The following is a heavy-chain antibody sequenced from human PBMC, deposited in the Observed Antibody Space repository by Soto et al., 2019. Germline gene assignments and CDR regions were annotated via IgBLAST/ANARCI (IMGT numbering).Heavy chain of an antibody. CDR3: ARIWGALAKIVGWFGP. CDR2: IYHTGST. J-gene: IGHJ5*02. Sequence: QVQLQESGPGLVKPSGTLSLTCAVSNGSITNDNWWSWVRQSPGKGLEWIGDIYHTGSTNYNPSLTSRVIISIDKAKNNFSLRLSSVTAADTAVYYCARIWGALAKIVGWFGPWGQGTLVTVSS. V-gene: IGHV4-4*02. CDR1: NGSITNDNW. D-gene: IGHD5-12*01.